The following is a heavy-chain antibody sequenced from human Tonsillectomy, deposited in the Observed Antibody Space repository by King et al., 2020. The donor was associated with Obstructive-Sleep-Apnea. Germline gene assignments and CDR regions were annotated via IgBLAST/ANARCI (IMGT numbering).Heavy chain of an antibody. D-gene: IGHD1-26*01. CDR1: GFNFSSYA. V-gene: IGHV3-30-3*01. Sequence: VQLVESGGGVVQPGRSLRLSCAASGFNFSSYASHWVRQAPGKVLEWVAVISYVGSSEYYEDAVQGRFPNSRDNSKNTLYLQMNSLKAEDTAVYYCARDRYSGSPGGYFDYWGQGTLVTVSS. J-gene: IGHJ4*02. CDR2: ISYVGSSE. CDR3: ARDRYSGSPGGYFDY.